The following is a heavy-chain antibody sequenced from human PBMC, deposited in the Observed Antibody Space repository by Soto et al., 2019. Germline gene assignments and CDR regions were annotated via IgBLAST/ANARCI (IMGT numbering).Heavy chain of an antibody. CDR1: GFTFSNAW. J-gene: IGHJ4*02. V-gene: IGHV3-15*07. CDR2: IKSKTDGGTA. CDR3: TIFRYYYDSSGYYLWDF. Sequence: TGGSLRLSCAASGFTFSNAWMNWVRQAPGKGLKWVGRIKSKTDGGTADYAAPVKGRFTISRDDSKNTLYLQMNSLKTEDTAVYFCTIFRYYYDSSGYYLWDFWGQGTLVTVSS. D-gene: IGHD3-22*01.